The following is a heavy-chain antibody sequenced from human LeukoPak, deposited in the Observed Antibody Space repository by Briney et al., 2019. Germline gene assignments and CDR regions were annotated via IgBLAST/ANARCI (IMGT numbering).Heavy chain of an antibody. CDR2: ISGSGGST. V-gene: IGHV3-23*01. Sequence: GGSLRLSCAASGFTFSSYGMSWVRQAPGKGLKWVSAISGSGGSTYYADSVKGRFTISRDNSKNTLYLQMNSLRAEDTAVYYCAKDRNIVVVPARSTDWFDPWGQGTLVTVSS. CDR3: AKDRNIVVVPARSTDWFDP. CDR1: GFTFSSYG. J-gene: IGHJ5*02. D-gene: IGHD2-2*01.